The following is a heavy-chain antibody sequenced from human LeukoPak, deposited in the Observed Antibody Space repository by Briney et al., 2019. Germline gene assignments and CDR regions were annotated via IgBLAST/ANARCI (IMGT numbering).Heavy chain of an antibody. CDR2: IYHSGST. CDR3: ASYRKLGIAAAGDAFDY. Sequence: SETLSLTCAVSGGSISSSNWWSWVRQPPGKGLEWIGEIYHSGSTNYNPSLKSRVTISVDKSKNQFSLKLSSVTAADTAVYYCASYRKLGIAAAGDAFDYWGQGTLVTVSS. D-gene: IGHD6-13*01. CDR1: GGSISSSNW. V-gene: IGHV4-4*02. J-gene: IGHJ4*02.